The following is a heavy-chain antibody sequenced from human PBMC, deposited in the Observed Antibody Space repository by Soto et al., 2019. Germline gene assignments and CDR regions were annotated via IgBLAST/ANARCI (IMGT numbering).Heavy chain of an antibody. J-gene: IGHJ6*02. CDR3: AIDQLDIQGGNDILTGPYGMDV. CDR2: IYYSGST. V-gene: IGHV4-39*07. D-gene: IGHD3-9*01. Sequence: PSETLSFTCTVSGGSISSSSFHWGWIRQPPGKGLEWIGSIYYSGSTYYSPSLKSRVTISVDTSKIQFSLKLSSVTAADTAVYYCAIDQLDIQGGNDILTGPYGMDVWGQGTTVTVSS. CDR1: GGSISSSSFH.